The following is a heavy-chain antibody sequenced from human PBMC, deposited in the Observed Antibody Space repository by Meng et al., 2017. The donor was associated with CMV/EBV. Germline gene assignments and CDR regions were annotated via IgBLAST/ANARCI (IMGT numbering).Heavy chain of an antibody. CDR2: IRYDGSNK. V-gene: IGHV3-30*02. Sequence: GESLKISCAASGFTFSSYGMHWVRQAPGKGLEWVAFIRYDGSNKYYADSAKGRFTISRDNSKNTLYLQMNSLRAEDTAVYYCAKQLVYYYYGMDVWGQGTTVTVSS. CDR3: AKQLVYYYYGMDV. D-gene: IGHD6-13*01. J-gene: IGHJ6*02. CDR1: GFTFSSYG.